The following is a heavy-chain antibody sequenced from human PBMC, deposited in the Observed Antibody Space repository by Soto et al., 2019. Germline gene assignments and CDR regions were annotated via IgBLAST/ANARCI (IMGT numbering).Heavy chain of an antibody. Sequence: PSETLSLTCNVSGASLSGYYWSWIRQPPGKGLEWIGRIYATGSTDYNPSLKSRITMSVDMSKKQFSLTLRSVTAADTAIYYCARGWVGCTNGVCYPLGYYYYYGMDAWGQGTTVTVSS. J-gene: IGHJ6*02. CDR3: ARGWVGCTNGVCYPLGYYYYYGMDA. CDR2: IYATGST. D-gene: IGHD2-8*01. V-gene: IGHV4-4*07. CDR1: GASLSGYY.